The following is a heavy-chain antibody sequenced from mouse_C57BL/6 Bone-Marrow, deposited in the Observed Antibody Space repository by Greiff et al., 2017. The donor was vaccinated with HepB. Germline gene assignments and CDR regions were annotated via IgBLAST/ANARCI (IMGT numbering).Heavy chain of an antibody. Sequence: QVQLQQSGAELVRPGTSVKMSCKASGYTFTNYWIGWAKQRPGHGLEWIGDIYPGGGYTNYNEKFKGKATLTADKSSSTAYMQFSSLTSEDSAIYYCARWVPYAMDDWGQGTSVTVSS. CDR3: ARWVPYAMDD. CDR2: IYPGGGYT. J-gene: IGHJ4*01. V-gene: IGHV1-63*01. CDR1: GYTFTNYW.